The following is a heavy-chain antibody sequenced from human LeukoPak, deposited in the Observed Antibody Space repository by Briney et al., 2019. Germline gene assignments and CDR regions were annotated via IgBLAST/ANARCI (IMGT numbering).Heavy chain of an antibody. D-gene: IGHD2-21*02. J-gene: IGHJ3*02. CDR1: GFTFSSYG. Sequence: GGSLRLSCAASGFTFSSYGMHWVRQAPGKGLEWVSSISSSSSYIYYADSVKGRFTISRDNAKNSLYLQMNSLRAEDTAVYYCARGLHDAFDIWGQGTMVTVSS. CDR2: ISSSSSYI. CDR3: ARGLHDAFDI. V-gene: IGHV3-21*01.